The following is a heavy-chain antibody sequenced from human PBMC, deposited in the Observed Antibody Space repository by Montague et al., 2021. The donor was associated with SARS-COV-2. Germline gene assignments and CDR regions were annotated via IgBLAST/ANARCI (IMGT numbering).Heavy chain of an antibody. CDR3: ARGLVYSSRSHGHFEH. V-gene: IGHV4-31*03. CDR2: IYYSGST. D-gene: IGHD2-21*01. J-gene: IGHJ4*02. Sequence: TLSLTCTVSGWRISSGGHYWNWIRQLPGRGLEWIGSIYYSGSTYYNPSLKGRVSISVDTSRNQFSLKVKSLTAADTAKYFCARGLVYSSRSHGHFEHWGLGTLATVSS. CDR1: GWRISSGGHY.